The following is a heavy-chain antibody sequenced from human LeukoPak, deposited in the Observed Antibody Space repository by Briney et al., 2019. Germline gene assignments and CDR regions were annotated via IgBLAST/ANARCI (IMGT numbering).Heavy chain of an antibody. J-gene: IGHJ4*02. CDR3: ARAEGYYYDSSGPGLFDY. D-gene: IGHD3-22*01. CDR1: GGSISSGGYS. CDR2: IYYSGST. V-gene: IGHV4-30-4*07. Sequence: SQTPSLTCAVSGGSISSGGYSWSWIRQPPGKGLEWIGYIYYSGSTYYNPSLNSRVSISLDTSKNQFSLKLSSVTAADTAVYYCARAEGYYYDSSGPGLFDYWGQGTLVTVSS.